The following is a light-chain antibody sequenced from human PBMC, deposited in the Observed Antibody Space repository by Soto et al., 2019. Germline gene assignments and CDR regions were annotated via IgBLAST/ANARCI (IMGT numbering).Light chain of an antibody. V-gene: IGLV2-8*01. CDR1: SSDVGGYKY. CDR3: NSYAVTIYV. Sequence: QSVLTQPPSASGSPGRSVTIACTGTSSDVGGYKYASWYQQHPGKAPKLILYEVSKRPSGVPDRFSGSKSGNTASLTVSGLQAEDEADYYSNSYAVTIYVFGTGSMV. J-gene: IGLJ1*01. CDR2: EVS.